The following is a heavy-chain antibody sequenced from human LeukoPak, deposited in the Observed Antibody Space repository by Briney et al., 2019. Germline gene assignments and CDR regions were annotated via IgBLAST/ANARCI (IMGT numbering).Heavy chain of an antibody. Sequence: SETLSLTCSVSGGSMTNNYWSWLRQPPGKELEWIGDIYRSGTTNYNPYLKSRVTISLDTSTNQFSLSLSSVTAADTAVYYCARDRTPRGIFDFWGQGTMVTVSS. D-gene: IGHD3-10*01. CDR2: IYRSGTT. V-gene: IGHV4-59*01. J-gene: IGHJ3*01. CDR1: GGSMTNNY. CDR3: ARDRTPRGIFDF.